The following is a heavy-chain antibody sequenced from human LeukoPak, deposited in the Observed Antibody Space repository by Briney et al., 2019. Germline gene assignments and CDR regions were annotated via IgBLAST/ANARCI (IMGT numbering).Heavy chain of an antibody. D-gene: IGHD6-13*01. CDR3: ARRIAAAGTYFDY. CDR1: GGSISSYY. Sequence: PSETLSLTCTVSGGSISSYYWSWIRQPPGKGLEWIGYIYYSGSTNYNPSLKSRVTISVDTSKNQFSLKLSSVTAADTAVYYCARRIAAAGTYFDYWGQGTLVTVSS. J-gene: IGHJ4*02. CDR2: IYYSGST. V-gene: IGHV4-59*01.